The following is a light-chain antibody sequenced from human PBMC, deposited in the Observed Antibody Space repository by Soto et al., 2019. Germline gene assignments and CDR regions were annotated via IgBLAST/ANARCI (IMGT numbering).Light chain of an antibody. Sequence: IQMTQSASYLSASVGDRLTITSRASQSISSYLNWYQQKPGKAPNLPTYAAHSLQSGVPSRFSGGGSGQDFTLPISSLQPEVFATYYCQQSYSTPLTFGGGTKV. J-gene: IGKJ4*01. V-gene: IGKV1-39*01. CDR3: QQSYSTPLT. CDR2: AAH. CDR1: QSISSY.